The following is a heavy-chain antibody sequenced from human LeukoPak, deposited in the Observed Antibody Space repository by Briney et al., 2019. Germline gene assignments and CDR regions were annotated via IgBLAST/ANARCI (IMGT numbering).Heavy chain of an antibody. CDR1: GFTFRIYA. V-gene: IGHV3-23*01. CDR2: IGGSGDGT. J-gene: IGHJ5*02. CDR3: AKDRGPYIGIANNWFHP. Sequence: GGSLRLSCAASGFTFRIYAMNWVRQAPGKEPKWVCGIGGSGDGTYYADFVRGRFSISRDNSKAAVYLQMNSLRAEDTAIYYCAKDRGPYIGIANNWFHPWGQGTLVTVSS. D-gene: IGHD1-26*01.